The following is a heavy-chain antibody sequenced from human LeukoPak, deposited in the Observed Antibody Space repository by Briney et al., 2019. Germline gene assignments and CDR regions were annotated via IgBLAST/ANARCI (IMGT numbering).Heavy chain of an antibody. J-gene: IGHJ5*02. Sequence: ASVKVSCKASGYTFTSYDINWVRQATGQGLEWMGWMNPNSGNTGYAQKFQGRVTMTRNTSITTAYMELSSLRSDDTAVYYCARGQSSSWYGDWFDPWGQGTLVTVSS. V-gene: IGHV1-8*01. CDR2: MNPNSGNT. CDR1: GYTFTSYD. CDR3: ARGQSSSWYGDWFDP. D-gene: IGHD6-13*01.